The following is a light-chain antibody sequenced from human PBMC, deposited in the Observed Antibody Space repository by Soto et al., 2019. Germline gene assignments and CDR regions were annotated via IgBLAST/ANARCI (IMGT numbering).Light chain of an antibody. V-gene: IGLV2-14*01. CDR3: SSYTRSSTVV. Sequence: QSALTQPASESGSPGQSITISCTGTSSDVGGYNYVSWYQQHPGKATKLMIYDVSNRPSRVSNRFSGSKSGNTASLTISGLQAEDEAYYYCSSYTRSSTVVFGGGTQLTVL. CDR2: DVS. CDR1: SSDVGGYNY. J-gene: IGLJ2*01.